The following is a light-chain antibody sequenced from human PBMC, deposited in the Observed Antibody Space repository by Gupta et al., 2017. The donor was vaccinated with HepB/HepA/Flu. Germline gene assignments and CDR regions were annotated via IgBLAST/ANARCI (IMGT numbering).Light chain of an antibody. V-gene: IGKV1-39*01. J-gene: IGKJ4*01. CDR1: QSISSY. Sequence: DIQMTQSPSSLSASVGDRVTITCRASQSISSYLNWYQQKPGKAPKLLIYAASSLQSGVPSRFSGSGSGTDFTLTISSLQPEDFATYYCQQSYSTLGTTFGGGTKVEIK. CDR3: QQSYSTLGTT. CDR2: AAS.